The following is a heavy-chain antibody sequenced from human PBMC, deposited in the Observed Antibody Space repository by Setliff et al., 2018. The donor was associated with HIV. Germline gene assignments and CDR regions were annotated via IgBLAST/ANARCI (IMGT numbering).Heavy chain of an antibody. Sequence: EASVKVSCKASGYNFTSNGISWVRQAPGQGLEWMGRISASKGNTKYTQDFQGRVAMTTDTPTSTVYMELRSLRSDDTAVYYCARDQGFWSGFTYNYYMDVWGKGTTVTVSS. V-gene: IGHV1-18*01. CDR1: GYNFTSNG. CDR3: ARDQGFWSGFTYNYYMDV. CDR2: ISASKGNT. J-gene: IGHJ6*03. D-gene: IGHD3-3*01.